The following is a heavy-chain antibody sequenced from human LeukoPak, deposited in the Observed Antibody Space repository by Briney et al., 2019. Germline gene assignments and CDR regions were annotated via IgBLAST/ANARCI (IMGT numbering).Heavy chain of an antibody. D-gene: IGHD1-26*01. J-gene: IGHJ5*02. CDR3: ARDVGSYSGSYYTDWFDP. CDR2: INPNSGGT. Sequence: ASVKVSCKASGYTFTSYYMHWVRQAPGQGLEWMGWINPNSGGTNYAQKFQGRVTMTRDTSISTAYMELSRLRSDDTAVYYCARDVGSYSGSYYTDWFDPWGQGTLVTVSS. V-gene: IGHV1-2*02. CDR1: GYTFTSYY.